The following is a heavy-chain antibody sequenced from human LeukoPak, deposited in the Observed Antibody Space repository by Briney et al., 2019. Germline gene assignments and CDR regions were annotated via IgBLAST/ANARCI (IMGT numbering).Heavy chain of an antibody. CDR2: ISGNGGNT. J-gene: IGHJ4*02. V-gene: IGHV3-23*01. D-gene: IGHD2-21*01. CDR1: GFTFSNYA. Sequence: GGSLRLSCAASGFTFSNYAMAWVRQAPGKGLEWVSGISGNGGNTYYADSVKGRFTISRDNSRNTLYVQMNNLRAEDTAVYYCATEKGDSPDYWGQGTLVTVSS. CDR3: ATEKGDSPDY.